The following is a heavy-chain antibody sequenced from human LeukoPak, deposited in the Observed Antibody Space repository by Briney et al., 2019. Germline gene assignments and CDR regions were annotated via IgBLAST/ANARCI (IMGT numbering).Heavy chain of an antibody. D-gene: IGHD3-22*01. CDR1: GGSISSYY. CDR2: IYYSGST. Sequence: SETLSLTCTVSGGSISSYYWSWIRQPPGKGLEWIGYIYYSGSTNYNPSLKSRVTISVDTSKNQFSLKLSSVTAADTAVYYCARGSSGYSYFDYWGQGTLVTVSS. V-gene: IGHV4-59*08. J-gene: IGHJ4*02. CDR3: ARGSSGYSYFDY.